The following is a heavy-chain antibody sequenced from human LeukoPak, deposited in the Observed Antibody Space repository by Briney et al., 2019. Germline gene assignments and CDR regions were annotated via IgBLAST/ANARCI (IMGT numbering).Heavy chain of an antibody. V-gene: IGHV3-23*01. Sequence: GGSLRLSCAASGFTFSSYGMHWVRQAPGKGLEWVSAISVSGGSTYYADSVKGRLTISRDNSKNTLYLQMNSLRAEDTAVYYCAKLLLVGATNYMDVWGKGTTVTVSS. CDR3: AKLLLVGATNYMDV. J-gene: IGHJ6*03. D-gene: IGHD1-26*01. CDR1: GFTFSSYG. CDR2: ISVSGGST.